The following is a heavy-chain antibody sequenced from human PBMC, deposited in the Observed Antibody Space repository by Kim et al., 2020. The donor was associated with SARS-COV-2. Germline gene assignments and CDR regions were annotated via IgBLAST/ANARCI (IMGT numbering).Heavy chain of an antibody. V-gene: IGHV4-38-2*02. Sequence: SETLSLTCNVSGYSISSGYYWGWIRQPPGKGLEWIGSIYHTESTYYNPSLKSRVTISVDTSKNQFSLKLSSVTAADTAVYYCARVRSTSSDYWGQGTLVTVSS. D-gene: IGHD2-2*01. CDR1: GYSISSGYY. CDR3: ARVRSTSSDY. CDR2: IYHTEST. J-gene: IGHJ4*02.